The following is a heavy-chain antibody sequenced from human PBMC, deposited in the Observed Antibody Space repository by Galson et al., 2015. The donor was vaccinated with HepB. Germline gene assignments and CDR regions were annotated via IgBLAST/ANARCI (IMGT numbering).Heavy chain of an antibody. Sequence: SVKVSCKASGGTFSSYAISWVRQAPGQGLEWMGGIIPIFGTANYAQKFQGRVTITADESTSTAYMELSSLRSEDTAVYYCARDQAIAAAGTFIRYYYYGMDVWGQGTTVTVSS. D-gene: IGHD6-13*01. V-gene: IGHV1-69*13. CDR1: GGTFSSYA. J-gene: IGHJ6*02. CDR3: ARDQAIAAAGTFIRYYYYGMDV. CDR2: IIPIFGTA.